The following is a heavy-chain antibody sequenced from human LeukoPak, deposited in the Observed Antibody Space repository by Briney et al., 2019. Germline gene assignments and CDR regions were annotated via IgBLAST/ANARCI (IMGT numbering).Heavy chain of an antibody. V-gene: IGHV3-7*01. CDR3: ARDQGYCSGGSCYHAGYCGMDV. Sequence: GGSLRLSCAASGFTFSSYWMSWVRQAPGKGLEWVANIKQDGSEKYYADSVKGRFTISRDNAKNSLYLQMNSLRAEDTAVYYCARDQGYCSGGSCYHAGYCGMDVWGQGTTVTVSS. CDR2: IKQDGSEK. D-gene: IGHD2-15*01. CDR1: GFTFSSYW. J-gene: IGHJ6*02.